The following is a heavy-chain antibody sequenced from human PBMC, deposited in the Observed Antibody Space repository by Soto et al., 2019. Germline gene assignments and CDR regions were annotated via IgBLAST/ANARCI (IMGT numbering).Heavy chain of an antibody. D-gene: IGHD6-19*01. CDR3: ARVLAVAGTGAFDI. CDR1: GGTFSSYA. J-gene: IGHJ3*02. V-gene: IGHV1-69*01. Sequence: QVQLVQSGAEVKKPGSSVKVSCKASGGTFSSYAISWVRQAPGQGLEWRGGIIPIFGTANYAQKLQRRVTITADESTSTAYMELSSLGSEDTAVYYCARVLAVAGTGAFDIWGQGTMVTVSS. CDR2: IIPIFGTA.